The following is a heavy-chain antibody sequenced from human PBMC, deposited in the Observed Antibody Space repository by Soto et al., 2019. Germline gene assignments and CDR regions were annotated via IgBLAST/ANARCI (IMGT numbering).Heavy chain of an antibody. D-gene: IGHD2-15*01. CDR3: ARTYCSGGSCYSRGDH. Sequence: EVQLVESGGGLVQPGGSLRLSCAASGFTFSTYWMHWVRQAPGKGLVWVSRIKSDGSTTNYADSVKGRFTISRDNAKNTLYLQMNSLRVEDTAVYCCARTYCSGGSCYSRGDHWGQGNLVTVSS. V-gene: IGHV3-74*01. CDR2: IKSDGSTT. CDR1: GFTFSTYW. J-gene: IGHJ4*02.